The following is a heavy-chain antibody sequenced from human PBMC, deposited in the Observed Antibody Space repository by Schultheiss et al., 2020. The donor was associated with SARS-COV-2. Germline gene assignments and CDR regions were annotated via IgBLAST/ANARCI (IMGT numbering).Heavy chain of an antibody. V-gene: IGHV1-3*02. J-gene: IGHJ3*02. D-gene: IGHD2-2*01. CDR2: SNAGNGNT. CDR3: ARNIGYCSSTSCYPYDAFDI. CDR1: GYTFTSYG. Sequence: ASVKVSCKASGYTFTSYGISWVRQAPGQGLEWMGWSNAGNGNTKYSQEFQGRVTITRDTSASTAYMELSSLRSEDMAVYYCARNIGYCSSTSCYPYDAFDIWGQGTMVTVSS.